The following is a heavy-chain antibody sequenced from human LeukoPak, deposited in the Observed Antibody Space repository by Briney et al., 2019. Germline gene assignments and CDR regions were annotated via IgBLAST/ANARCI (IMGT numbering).Heavy chain of an antibody. Sequence: SQTLSLTCAISGDSVSSNSAAWNWIRQSPSRGLEWLGRTYYRSKWYNDYAVSVKSRITINPDTSKNQFSLQLNSVTPEDTAVYYCARGLQWLPEGYYYYMDVWGKGTTVTVSS. D-gene: IGHD6-19*01. J-gene: IGHJ6*03. CDR3: ARGLQWLPEGYYYYMDV. CDR1: GDSVSSNSAA. CDR2: TYYRSKWYN. V-gene: IGHV6-1*01.